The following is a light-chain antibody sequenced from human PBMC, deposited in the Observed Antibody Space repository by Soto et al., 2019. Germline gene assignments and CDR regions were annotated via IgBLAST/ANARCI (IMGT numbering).Light chain of an antibody. CDR2: WAS. CDR1: QSVLSSSNNKNY. CDR3: QHYYSSPLT. Sequence: DIVMTQSPDSLTVSLGERATINCKSSQSVLSSSNNKNYLAWYQQKPGQTPKVVIYWASTRGSGVPDRFSGSVSGTDFTLTISSLQAEDVAVYYCQHYYSSPLTFGGGTKVEIK. J-gene: IGKJ4*01. V-gene: IGKV4-1*01.